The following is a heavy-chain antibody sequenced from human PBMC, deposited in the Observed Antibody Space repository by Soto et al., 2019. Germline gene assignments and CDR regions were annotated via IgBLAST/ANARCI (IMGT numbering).Heavy chain of an antibody. D-gene: IGHD3-9*01. CDR2: ISSYNGNT. CDR1: GYTFTNYG. CDR3: AIFSPWIRYFVWLRRGAFDI. J-gene: IGHJ3*02. Sequence: ASVKVSCKASGYTFTNYGISWVRQAPGQGLEWMGWISSYNGNTNYAQKLQGRVTMTTDTSTITAYMELRSLRSDDTAVYYFAIFSPWIRYFVWLRRGAFDIWGQGTMVTVSS. V-gene: IGHV1-18*01.